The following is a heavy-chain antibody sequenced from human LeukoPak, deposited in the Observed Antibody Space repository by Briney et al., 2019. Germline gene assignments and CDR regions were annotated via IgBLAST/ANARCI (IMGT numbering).Heavy chain of an antibody. CDR3: ARRFFTGKAGLYFDY. Sequence: GESLKISCQGSGDTFATYWIAWGRQMPGKGLELRGSIFPFDSDTRYSPSFQGQVTFSADKSINTAYLQWSSLKASDTAMYYCARRFFTGKAGLYFDYWGQGTLVTVPS. J-gene: IGHJ4*02. D-gene: IGHD6-13*01. V-gene: IGHV5-51*01. CDR2: IFPFDSDT. CDR1: GDTFATYW.